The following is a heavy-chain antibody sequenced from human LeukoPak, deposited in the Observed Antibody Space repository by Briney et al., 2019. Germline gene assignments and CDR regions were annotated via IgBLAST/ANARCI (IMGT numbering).Heavy chain of an antibody. Sequence: GGSLRLSCAASGFTFSSYAMVWVRQTPGKGLEWVSTVSNSGGNTFYADSVKGRFTISRDNSKNTLYLQMNSLTAEDTAIYYCAKKYSGSYLSDFDSWGQGTLVTVSS. V-gene: IGHV3-23*01. CDR3: AKKYSGSYLSDFDS. D-gene: IGHD1-26*01. CDR1: GFTFSSYA. CDR2: VSNSGGNT. J-gene: IGHJ4*02.